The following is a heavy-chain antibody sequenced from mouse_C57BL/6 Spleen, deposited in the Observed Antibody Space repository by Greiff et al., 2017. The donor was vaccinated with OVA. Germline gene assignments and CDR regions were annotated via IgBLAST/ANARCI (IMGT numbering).Heavy chain of an antibody. J-gene: IGHJ4*01. CDR2: INPNNGGT. Sequence: EVQRVESGPELVKPGASVKIPCKASGYTFTDYNMDWVKQSHGKSLEWIGDINPNNGGTIYNQKFKGKATLTVDKSSSTAYMELRSLTSEDTAVYYCAREVFEAMDYWGQGTSVTVSS. V-gene: IGHV1-18*01. CDR3: AREVFEAMDY. CDR1: GYTFTDYN.